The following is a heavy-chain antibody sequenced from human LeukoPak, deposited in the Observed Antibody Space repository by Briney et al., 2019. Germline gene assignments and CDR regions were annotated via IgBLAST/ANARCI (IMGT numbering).Heavy chain of an antibody. V-gene: IGHV4-39*01. CDR1: GGSISSSSYY. D-gene: IGHD3-22*01. CDR3: ARRHYYDSSGYYYY. J-gene: IGHJ4*02. CDR2: IYYSGST. Sequence: PSETLSLTCTVSGGSISSSSYYWGWIRQPPGKGLEWIGSIYYSGSTYYNPSLKSRVTISVDTSKNQFSLKLSSVTAADTAAYYCARRHYYDSSGYYYYWGQGTLVTVSS.